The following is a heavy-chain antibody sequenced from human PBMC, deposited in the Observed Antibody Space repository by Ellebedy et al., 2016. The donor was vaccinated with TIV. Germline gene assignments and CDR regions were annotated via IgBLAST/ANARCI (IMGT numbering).Heavy chain of an antibody. V-gene: IGHV3-23*01. CDR3: AKDRAGGGAVAGPDY. D-gene: IGHD6-13*01. CDR1: GFPFNSYA. CDR2: IRNDGSTT. J-gene: IGHJ4*02. Sequence: PGGSLRLSCATSGFPFNSYAMSWVRQAPGKGLEWVSSIRNDGSTTYYADSVKGRFTISGDSSKDTLYLQMNSLRVEDTAVYYCAKDRAGGGAVAGPDYWGQGTLVTVAS.